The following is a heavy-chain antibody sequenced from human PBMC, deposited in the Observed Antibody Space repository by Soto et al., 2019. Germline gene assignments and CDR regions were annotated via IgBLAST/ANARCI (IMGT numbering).Heavy chain of an antibody. D-gene: IGHD6-13*01. CDR3: AKGDGSSWYWGYFDY. J-gene: IGHJ4*02. CDR2: ISGSGGST. Sequence: GGSLRLSCAASGFTFSSYAMSWVRQAPGKGLEWVSAISGSGGSTYYADSVKGRFTISRDNSKNTLYLQMNSLRAEDTAVYYCAKGDGSSWYWGYFDYWGQGTLVTVSS. V-gene: IGHV3-23*01. CDR1: GFTFSSYA.